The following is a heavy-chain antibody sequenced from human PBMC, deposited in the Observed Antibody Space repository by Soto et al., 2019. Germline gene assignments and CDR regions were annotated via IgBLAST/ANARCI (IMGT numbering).Heavy chain of an antibody. CDR1: GFTFDDYA. J-gene: IGHJ5*02. V-gene: IGHV3-9*01. Sequence: EVRLVESGGGLVQPGGSLRLSCEASGFTFDDYAMHWVRQVPGKGLEWVSGISWNSNRIEYGDSVRGRFTISRDNAKKSVYLQMNSLRVDDTAFYFCTKDRTPLLGYNWFDPWGRGTLVTVSS. CDR3: TKDRTPLLGYNWFDP. CDR2: ISWNSNRI. D-gene: IGHD2-8*02.